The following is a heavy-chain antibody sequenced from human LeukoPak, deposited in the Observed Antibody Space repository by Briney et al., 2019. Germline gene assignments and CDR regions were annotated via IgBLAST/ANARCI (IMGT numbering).Heavy chain of an antibody. CDR3: AAVEPDY. D-gene: IGHD1-1*01. Sequence: GGSLRLSCAASGFTFSTYWMHWVRQAPGKGLVWVSRINSDGSSTSYADSVKGRFTISRANAKNTLYLQMSSLRVEDTAVYYCAAVEPDYWGQGTLVTVSS. J-gene: IGHJ4*02. CDR2: INSDGSST. CDR1: GFTFSTYW. V-gene: IGHV3-74*01.